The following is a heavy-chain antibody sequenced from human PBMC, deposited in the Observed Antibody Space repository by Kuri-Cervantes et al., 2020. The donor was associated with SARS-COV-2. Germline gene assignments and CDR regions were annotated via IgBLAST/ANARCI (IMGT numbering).Heavy chain of an antibody. D-gene: IGHD1-7*01. CDR1: GFTFSSYG. J-gene: IGHJ5*02. Sequence: SLNIPCAAPGFTFSSYGMHWVRQAPGKGLEWVAVLSYDGSNKYYADSVKARFTISRDNSKNTLYLQMNSLRAADTALYYCAKGWNSLDPWGQGTLVTGSS. V-gene: IGHV3-30*18. CDR3: AKGWNSLDP. CDR2: LSYDGSNK.